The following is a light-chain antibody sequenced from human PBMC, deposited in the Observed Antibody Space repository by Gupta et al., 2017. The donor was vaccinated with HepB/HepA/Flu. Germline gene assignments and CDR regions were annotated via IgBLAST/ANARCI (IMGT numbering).Light chain of an antibody. J-gene: IGLJ3*02. V-gene: IGLV2-8*01. CDR1: SSDVGSYNY. CDR2: EVS. Sequence: QSALTQPPSASGSPGQSATISCTGTSSDVGSYNYVSWYQQHPGKAPKLMIYEVSKRPSGVPDRFSGSKSGNPASLTVSGLQAEDEADYYCSSYAGSNNLVFGGGTKLTVL. CDR3: SSYAGSNNLV.